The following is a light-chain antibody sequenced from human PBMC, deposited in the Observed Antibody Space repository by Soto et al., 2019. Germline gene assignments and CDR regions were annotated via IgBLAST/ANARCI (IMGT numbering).Light chain of an antibody. Sequence: DIVMTQSPDSLAVSLGERATINCKSSQSVLYSSNNKNYLAWYQQRPGQPPKLLIYWASTRESGVPDRFSGSGSGTDFALTISSLQAEDVVVYYCRQYYSTPLAFGQGTKVEIK. CDR3: RQYYSTPLA. V-gene: IGKV4-1*01. J-gene: IGKJ1*01. CDR1: QSVLYSSNNKNY. CDR2: WAS.